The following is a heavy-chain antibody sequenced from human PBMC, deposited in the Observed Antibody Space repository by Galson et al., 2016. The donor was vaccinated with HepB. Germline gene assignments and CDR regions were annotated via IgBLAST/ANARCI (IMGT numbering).Heavy chain of an antibody. D-gene: IGHD2-15*01. CDR3: VRDYSYMPDY. V-gene: IGHV1-18*01. CDR2: ISGYNGHI. J-gene: IGHJ4*02. CDR1: GCTFTSSG. Sequence: SCKASGCTFTSSGISWVRQAPGQGLEWMGWISGYNGHIQYAQKFQDRVTVTADTSTSTAYMELRSLNSDDTAIYYCVRDYSYMPDYWGQGTLVTVSS.